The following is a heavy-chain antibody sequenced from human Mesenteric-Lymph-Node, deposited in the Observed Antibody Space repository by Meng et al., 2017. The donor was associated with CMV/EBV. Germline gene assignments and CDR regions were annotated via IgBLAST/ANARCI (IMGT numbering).Heavy chain of an antibody. D-gene: IGHD3-3*01. CDR3: ARVGYDTRSGYYNVYTGPFDY. CDR2: ISYDGSNK. CDR1: GFTFSSYA. Sequence: GGSLRLSCAASGFTFSSYAMHWVRQAPGKGLEWVAVISYDGSNKYYADSVKGRFTISRENAENSLYLQMISLRAEDTAVYYCARVGYDTRSGYYNVYTGPFDYWGQGTLVTSPQ. V-gene: IGHV3-30*04. J-gene: IGHJ4*02.